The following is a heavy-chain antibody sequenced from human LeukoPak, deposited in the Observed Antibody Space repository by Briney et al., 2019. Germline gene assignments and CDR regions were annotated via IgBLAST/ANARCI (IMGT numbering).Heavy chain of an antibody. CDR2: IYSGGST. V-gene: IGHV3-66*01. J-gene: IGHJ4*02. CDR1: GFTVSSNY. D-gene: IGHD6-19*01. Sequence: GGSLRLSCAASGFTVSSNYMSWVRQAPGKGLEWVSVIYSGGSTYYADSVKGRFTISRDNSKNTLYLQMNSLRAEDTAVYYCAKSIIAVAGISDYWGQGTLVTVSS. CDR3: AKSIIAVAGISDY.